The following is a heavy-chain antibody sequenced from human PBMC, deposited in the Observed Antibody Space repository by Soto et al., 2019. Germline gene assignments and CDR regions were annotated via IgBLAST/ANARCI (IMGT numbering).Heavy chain of an antibody. CDR3: ASRYYDILIGYYWIDY. Sequence: GGSLRLSCAASGFTFSSYAMSWVRQAPGKGLEWVSAISGSGGSTYYADSVKGRFTISRDNSKNTLYLQMNSLRAEDTAVYYCASRYYDILIGYYWIDYWGQGTLVTVSS. V-gene: IGHV3-23*01. CDR1: GFTFSSYA. D-gene: IGHD3-9*01. J-gene: IGHJ4*02. CDR2: ISGSGGST.